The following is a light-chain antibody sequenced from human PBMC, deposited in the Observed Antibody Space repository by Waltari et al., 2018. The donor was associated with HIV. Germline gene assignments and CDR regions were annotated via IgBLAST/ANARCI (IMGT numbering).Light chain of an antibody. CDR3: QQYFTTHWT. CDR1: QSVLYTSNNKNY. V-gene: IGKV4-1*01. J-gene: IGKJ1*01. CDR2: WAS. Sequence: DIVMTQSPDSLAVSLGERATINCKSSQSVLYTSNNKNYLAWYKQKPGQPPKKLIYWASTRESGVPDRFSGSGSGTDFTLTISSLQAEDVAVYYCQQYFTTHWTFGQGTKVEIK.